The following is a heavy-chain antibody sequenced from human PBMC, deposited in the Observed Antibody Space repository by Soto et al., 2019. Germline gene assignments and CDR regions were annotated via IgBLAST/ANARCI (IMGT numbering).Heavy chain of an antibody. CDR1: GYMFTSYG. J-gene: IGHJ4*02. CDR2: ISTDKGHT. Sequence: QVQMVQSGPEVKKPGASVKVSCRTSGYMFTSYGISWVRQAPGQGLEWMGWISTDKGHTNYAQKIQGRITMTTDTSTSTSYMELRSPTSDDTAVYYSASRSPAFDYWGQGTLVTVST. V-gene: IGHV1-18*01. CDR3: ASRSPAFDY.